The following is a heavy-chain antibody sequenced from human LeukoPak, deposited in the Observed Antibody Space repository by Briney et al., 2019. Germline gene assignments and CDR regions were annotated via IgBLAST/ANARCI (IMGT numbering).Heavy chain of an antibody. CDR2: ISPYNGKT. CDR3: ARLESELSY. V-gene: IGHV1-18*01. J-gene: IGHJ4*02. Sequence: ASVTVSCKASGYIFSNFFSSYGITRVRQAPGQGLEWMGWISPYNGKTKFAQKFQGIVTMTTETSTSTAYMELRRLRSDDTAVYYCARLESELSYWGQGTLVTVSS. CDR1: GYIFSNFFSSYG. D-gene: IGHD1-14*01.